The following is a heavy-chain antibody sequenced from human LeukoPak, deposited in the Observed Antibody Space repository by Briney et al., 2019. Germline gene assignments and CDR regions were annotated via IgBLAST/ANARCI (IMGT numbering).Heavy chain of an antibody. CDR3: ARGGWVNDDSGALFGMDV. V-gene: IGHV1-8*02. D-gene: IGHD3-10*01. J-gene: IGHJ6*04. CDR2: MNPNSGNT. CDR1: GYTFSSYD. Sequence: ASVKVSCKASGYTFSSYDINWVRQATGQGLEWMGRMNPNSGNTNYAQKFQGRVTVTRSTSTSTAYLELSSLRSDDTAVYYCARGGWVNDDSGALFGMDVWGKGTTVTVSS.